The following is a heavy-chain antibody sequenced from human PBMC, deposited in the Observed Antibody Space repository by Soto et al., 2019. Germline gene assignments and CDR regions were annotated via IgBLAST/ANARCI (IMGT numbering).Heavy chain of an antibody. CDR3: ARRRYCGADCYSKYYYGMDV. Sequence: QVQLVQSGAEVKKPGSSVKVSCQASGSTFSSYTVSWVRQAPGQGLEWMGRIIPVLGVTNYAPKFKGRVTMTADKSKTTAYMELSSLGSGDTAVYYCARRRYCGADCYSKYYYGMDVWGQGTTVTVSS. J-gene: IGHJ6*02. V-gene: IGHV1-69*02. D-gene: IGHD2-21*02. CDR1: GSTFSSYT. CDR2: IIPVLGVT.